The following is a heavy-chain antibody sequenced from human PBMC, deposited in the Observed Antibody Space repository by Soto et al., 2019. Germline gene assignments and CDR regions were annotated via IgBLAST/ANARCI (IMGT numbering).Heavy chain of an antibody. V-gene: IGHV3-23*01. D-gene: IGHD6-19*01. CDR2: ISGSGGST. CDR1: GFTISTYA. J-gene: IGHJ4*02. CDR3: AKSGSGWSLFNY. Sequence: GGSLRLSCAASGFTISTYAMSRVRQAPGKGLEWVSGISGSGGSTYNADSVKGRFTISRDNSKNTLFLQMNSLRAEDTAVYYCAKSGSGWSLFNYWGQGTLVTVSS.